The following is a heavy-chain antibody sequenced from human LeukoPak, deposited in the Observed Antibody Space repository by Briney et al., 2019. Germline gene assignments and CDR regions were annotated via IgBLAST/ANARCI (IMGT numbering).Heavy chain of an antibody. CDR2: ISYDGSNE. CDR3: ARDAIRSGEMGRVGY. Sequence: TGGSLRLSCAGSGFTFSNYAMHWVRRAPGKGLEWVAAISYDGSNEYYADSVKGRFTISRDNSKNTLFLQMSSLSAGDTAVFYCARDAIRSGEMGRVGYWGQGILVTVSS. J-gene: IGHJ4*02. CDR1: GFTFSNYA. V-gene: IGHV3-30*04. D-gene: IGHD2-21*01.